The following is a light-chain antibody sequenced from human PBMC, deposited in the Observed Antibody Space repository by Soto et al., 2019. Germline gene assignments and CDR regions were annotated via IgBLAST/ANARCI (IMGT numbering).Light chain of an antibody. V-gene: IGLV2-23*02. CDR3: CSFADFTYV. CDR2: EVT. CDR1: SSDIGSYDL. Sequence: SALTQPGSVSGSPGQSITISCTGTSSDIGSYDLVSWYQQHPGTAPKLIIYEVTKRPSGVSTRFSGSKSGNTASLTISGLQAVDEADYYCCSFADFTYVFGTGTRSPS. J-gene: IGLJ1*01.